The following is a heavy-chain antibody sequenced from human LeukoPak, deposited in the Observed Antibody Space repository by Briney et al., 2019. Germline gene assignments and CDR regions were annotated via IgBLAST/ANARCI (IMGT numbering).Heavy chain of an antibody. CDR1: GFTFSSYE. J-gene: IGHJ4*02. V-gene: IGHV3-48*03. Sequence: QPGGSLRLSCAASGFTFSSYEMNWVRQAPGKGLEWVSHISSSGSTIYDADSVKGRFTISRDNAKNSLYLQMNGLRAEDTAVYYCARRRDGYNQYYFDYWGQGTLVTVSS. D-gene: IGHD5-24*01. CDR2: ISSSGSTI. CDR3: ARRRDGYNQYYFDY.